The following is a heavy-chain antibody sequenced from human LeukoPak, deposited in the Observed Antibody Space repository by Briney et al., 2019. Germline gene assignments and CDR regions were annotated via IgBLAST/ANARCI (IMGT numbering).Heavy chain of an antibody. V-gene: IGHV4-59*01. D-gene: IGHD3-22*01. CDR2: IYYSGST. CDR1: GGSISSYY. CDR3: AREPLGPDYYDSSGSV. J-gene: IGHJ3*01. Sequence: PSETLSLTCTVSGGSISSYYWSWIRQPPGKGLEWIGYIYYSGSTNYNPSLKSRVTISVDTSKNQFSLKLSSVTAADTAVYYCAREPLGPDYYDSSGSVWGQGTMVTVSS.